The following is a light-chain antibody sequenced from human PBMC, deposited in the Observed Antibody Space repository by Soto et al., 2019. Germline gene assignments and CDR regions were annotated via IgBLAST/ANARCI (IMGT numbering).Light chain of an antibody. CDR2: WAS. V-gene: IGKV4-1*01. CDR3: QQYYGTPFT. Sequence: DIVMTQSPDSLAVSLGERATINCKSSQSVLYSSNNKNYLAWFQQQPGQPPKLLIYWASTREPGVPDRFSGSGSGTDFTLTISSLQAEDVAVYYCQQYYGTPFTFGPGTKVDI. CDR1: QSVLYSSNNKNY. J-gene: IGKJ3*01.